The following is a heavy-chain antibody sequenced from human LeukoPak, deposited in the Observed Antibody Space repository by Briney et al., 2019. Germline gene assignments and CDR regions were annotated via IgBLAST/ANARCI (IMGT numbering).Heavy chain of an antibody. D-gene: IGHD2-15*01. Sequence: PGGSLRLSCAASGFTFSNYEMNWVRQAPGKGLEWVSYISSSGSTTYYANSVKGRFTISRDNAKNSLYLQMNSLRAEDTAVYYCACYGIAPPYWGQGALVTVSS. CDR3: ACYGIAPPY. CDR2: ISSSGSTT. CDR1: GFTFSNYE. J-gene: IGHJ4*02. V-gene: IGHV3-48*03.